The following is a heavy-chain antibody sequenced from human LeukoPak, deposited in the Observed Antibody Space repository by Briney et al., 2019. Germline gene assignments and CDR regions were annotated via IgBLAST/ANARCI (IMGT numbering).Heavy chain of an antibody. D-gene: IGHD6-6*01. CDR3: AREIAADRGFDS. V-gene: IGHV3-48*04. CDR2: ISSGGSTT. CDR1: GFTFSSYA. J-gene: IGHJ4*02. Sequence: GGSLRLSCAASGFTFSSYAMHWVRQAPGKGLECVSYISSGGSTTYYTDSVKGRFTISRDNGKNALYLQMNSLRAEDTAVYYCAREIAADRGFDSWGQGTLVTVSS.